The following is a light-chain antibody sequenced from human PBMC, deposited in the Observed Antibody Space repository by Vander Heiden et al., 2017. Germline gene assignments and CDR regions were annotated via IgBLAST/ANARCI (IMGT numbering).Light chain of an antibody. CDR2: GKN. Sequence: SELTQDPAVSVDLGQTVRITCQGDSLRSYYASWYQQEPGQAPVLVIYGKNNRPSGIPDRFSGSSSGNTASLTITGAQAEDEADYYCNSRDSSDNHLVFGGGTKLTVL. CDR3: NSRDSSDNHLV. CDR1: SLRSYY. J-gene: IGLJ2*01. V-gene: IGLV3-19*01.